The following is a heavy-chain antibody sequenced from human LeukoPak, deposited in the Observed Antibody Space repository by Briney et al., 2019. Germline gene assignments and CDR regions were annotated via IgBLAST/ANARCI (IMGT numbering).Heavy chain of an antibody. J-gene: IGHJ5*02. V-gene: IGHV4-59*01. CDR2: IYYSGST. CDR3: ARVFRIGPRTPERYNWFDP. CDR1: GGSISSYY. D-gene: IGHD2-15*01. Sequence: PSETLSLTCTVSGGSISSYYWSWIRQPPGKGLEWIGYIYYSGSTNYNPSLKSRVTISVDTSKNQFSLKLSSVTAADTAVYYCARVFRIGPRTPERYNWFDPWGQGTLVTVSS.